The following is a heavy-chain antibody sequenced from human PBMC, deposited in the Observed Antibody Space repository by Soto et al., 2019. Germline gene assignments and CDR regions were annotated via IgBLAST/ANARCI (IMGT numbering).Heavy chain of an antibody. D-gene: IGHD3-22*01. J-gene: IGHJ3*02. CDR1: GFRFSSYG. V-gene: IGHV3-30*18. CDR3: AKDGPYDTTLGAFDI. Sequence: PGGSLRLSCAASGFRFSSYGMHWVRQAPGKGLEWVAVISYDGSNKDYADSVKGRFTISRDNSKYTLYLQIDSLRAEDTAVYYCAKDGPYDTTLGAFDIWGQGTMVTVSS. CDR2: ISYDGSNK.